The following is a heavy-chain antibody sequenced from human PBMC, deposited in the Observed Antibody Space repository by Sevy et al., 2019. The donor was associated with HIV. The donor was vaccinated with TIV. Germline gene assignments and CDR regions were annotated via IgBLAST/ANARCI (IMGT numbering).Heavy chain of an antibody. Sequence: SETLSLTCTVSGDLIDAYYWTWIRQPPGKGLEWIGYIFSRGNINYNPSLKGRLTLSLDPSKFQFSLKLTSMTAADTAMYYCGRSRDSGFYSALGLWGQGTMVTVSS. D-gene: IGHD4-4*01. CDR2: IFSRGNI. V-gene: IGHV4-59*01. J-gene: IGHJ3*01. CDR3: GRSRDSGFYSALGL. CDR1: GDLIDAYY.